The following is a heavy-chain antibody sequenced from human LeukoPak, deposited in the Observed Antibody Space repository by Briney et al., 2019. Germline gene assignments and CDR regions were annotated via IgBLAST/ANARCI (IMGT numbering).Heavy chain of an antibody. CDR2: ISYDGSNK. Sequence: PGGSLRLSCAASGFPVSDNYMTWVRQAPGKGLEWVAVISYDGSNKYYADSVKGRFTISRDNSKNTLYLQMNSLRAEDTAVYYCARDHYGSGSWFDPWGQGTLVTVSS. D-gene: IGHD3-10*01. CDR3: ARDHYGSGSWFDP. J-gene: IGHJ5*02. CDR1: GFPVSDNY. V-gene: IGHV3-30-3*01.